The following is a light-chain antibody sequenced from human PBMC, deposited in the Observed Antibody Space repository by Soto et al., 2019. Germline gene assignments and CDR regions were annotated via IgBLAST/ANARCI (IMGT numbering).Light chain of an antibody. Sequence: DNQMTQSPSTLSASVVAIVPITCRASQSISSWLAWYQQKPGKAPKLLIYKASSLQSGVPSRFSGSGSGTEFTLTISSLQPDDFATYYCQQYKSYSLTFGGGTKVDIK. CDR1: QSISSW. V-gene: IGKV1-5*03. J-gene: IGKJ4*01. CDR3: QQYKSYSLT. CDR2: KAS.